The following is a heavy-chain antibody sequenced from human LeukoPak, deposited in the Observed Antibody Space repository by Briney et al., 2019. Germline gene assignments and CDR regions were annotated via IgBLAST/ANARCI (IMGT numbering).Heavy chain of an antibody. V-gene: IGHV3-30-3*01. CDR3: ARDYYSSSPFDY. CDR1: GFTFSSYA. D-gene: IGHD6-6*01. Sequence: GRSLRLSCAASGFTFSSYAMHWVRQAPGKGLEWVAVISYDGSNKYYADSVKGRFTISRDNSKNTLYLQMNSLRAEDTAVYYCARDYYSSSPFDYWGQGTLVTVSS. CDR2: ISYDGSNK. J-gene: IGHJ4*02.